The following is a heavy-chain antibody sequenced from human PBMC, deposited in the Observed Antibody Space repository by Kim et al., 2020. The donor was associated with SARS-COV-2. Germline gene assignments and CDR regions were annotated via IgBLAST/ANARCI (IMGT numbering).Heavy chain of an antibody. V-gene: IGHV3-23*01. D-gene: IGHD6-13*01. CDR2: ISGSGGST. CDR3: AKSGPGSSSWVYYYYGMDV. Sequence: GGSLRLSCAASGFTFSSYAMSWVRQAPGKGLEWVSAISGSGGSTYYADSVKGRFTISRDNSKNTLYLQMNSLRAEDTAVYYCAKSGPGSSSWVYYYYGMDVWGEGTTVTVSS. CDR1: GFTFSSYA. J-gene: IGHJ6*04.